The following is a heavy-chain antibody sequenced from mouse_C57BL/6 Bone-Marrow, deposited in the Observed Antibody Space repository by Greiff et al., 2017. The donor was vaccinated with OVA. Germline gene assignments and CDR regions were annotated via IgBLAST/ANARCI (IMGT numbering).Heavy chain of an antibody. D-gene: IGHD1-1*01. CDR1: GYTFTSYW. J-gene: IGHJ1*03. CDR3: ANYGSRDWYFDV. V-gene: IGHV1-64*01. Sequence: QVQLQQPGAELVKPGASVKLSCKASGYTFTSYWMHWVKQRPGQGLEWIGMIHPNSGSTNYNEKFKSKATLTVDKSSSTAYMQLSSLTSEDSAVYYCANYGSRDWYFDVWGTGTTVTVSS. CDR2: IHPNSGST.